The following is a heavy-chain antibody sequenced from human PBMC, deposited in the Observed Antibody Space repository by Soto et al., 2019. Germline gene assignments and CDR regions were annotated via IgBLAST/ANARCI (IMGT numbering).Heavy chain of an antibody. CDR2: INHSGST. V-gene: IGHV4-34*01. CDR3: ARNPTVTTRLYYYYYGMDV. Sequence: SETLSLTCAVYGGSFSGYYWSWIRQPPGKGLEWIGEINHSGSTNYNPSPKSRVTISVDTSKNQFSLKLSSVTAADTAVYYCARNPTVTTRLYYYYYGMDVWGQGTTVTVSS. CDR1: GGSFSGYY. J-gene: IGHJ6*02. D-gene: IGHD4-17*01.